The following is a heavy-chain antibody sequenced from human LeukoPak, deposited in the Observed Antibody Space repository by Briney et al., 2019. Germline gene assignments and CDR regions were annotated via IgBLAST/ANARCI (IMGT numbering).Heavy chain of an antibody. V-gene: IGHV3-21*01. CDR1: GFTFSSYA. Sequence: GGSLRLSCAASGFTFSSYAMSWVRQAPGKGLEWVSSISSSSSYIYYADSVKGRFTISRDNAKNSLYLQVNSLRAEDTAVYYCARGSRFGVVGRDAFDIWGQGTVVTVSS. D-gene: IGHD3-3*01. CDR3: ARGSRFGVVGRDAFDI. CDR2: ISSSSSYI. J-gene: IGHJ3*02.